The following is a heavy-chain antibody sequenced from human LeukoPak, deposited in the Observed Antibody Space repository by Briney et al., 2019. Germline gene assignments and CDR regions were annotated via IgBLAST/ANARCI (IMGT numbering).Heavy chain of an antibody. J-gene: IGHJ4*02. V-gene: IGHV1-18*01. CDR1: GYIFTRYG. D-gene: IGHD2-15*01. Sequence: ASVKVSCKASGYIFTRYGISWVRQAPGQGLEWMGWISARYGNTNYAQKFQGRLTMTTDTSTNTAYMELRSLRPDDTAVYYCARDFFHGHCSGLSCFLLDYWGQGSLVTVSS. CDR3: ARDFFHGHCSGLSCFLLDY. CDR2: ISARYGNT.